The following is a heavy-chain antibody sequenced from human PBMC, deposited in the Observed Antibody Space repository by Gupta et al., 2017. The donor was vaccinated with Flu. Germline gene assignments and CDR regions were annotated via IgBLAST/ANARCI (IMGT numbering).Heavy chain of an antibody. CDR1: GCSMSGESY. Sequence: QVQLPESGGKVGRHTETLSLTWADRGCSMSGESYGVWSRPPPGKGLEWIGNIYHGGNTYYNPAFKSLVSISIDTSRDQFSLKLTSLTAADPAMYYCARGPVAVRGVIPRRFDYWGQGTLVTVSS. J-gene: IGHJ4*02. D-gene: IGHD3-10*01. CDR3: ARGPVAVRGVIPRRFDY. V-gene: IGHV4-38-2*01. CDR2: IYHGGNT.